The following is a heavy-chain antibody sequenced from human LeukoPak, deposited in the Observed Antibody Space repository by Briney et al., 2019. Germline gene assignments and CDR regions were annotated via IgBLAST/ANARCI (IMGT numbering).Heavy chain of an antibody. Sequence: GASVKVSCKASGYTFTSYYMHWVRQAPGKGLEWMGGFDPEDGETIYAQKFQGRVTMTEDTSTDTAYMELSSLRSEDTAVYYCATSPRRRRHYWGQGTLVTVSS. V-gene: IGHV1-24*01. D-gene: IGHD6-25*01. J-gene: IGHJ4*02. CDR3: ATSPRRRRHY. CDR2: FDPEDGET. CDR1: GYTFTSYY.